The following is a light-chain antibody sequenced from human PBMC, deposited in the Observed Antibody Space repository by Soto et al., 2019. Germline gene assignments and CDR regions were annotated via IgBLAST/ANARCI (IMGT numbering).Light chain of an antibody. J-gene: IGLJ1*01. CDR3: SSYRTGGSYV. V-gene: IGLV2-14*01. Sequence: QSALTQPASVSGSPGQSITISCTGTSSDVGGYKYVSWYQQHSGKAPKLMIYEVIDRPAGAPRRFSGSKSGNTASLTITGLQAEDEADYYCSSYRTGGSYVFGTGTKVTVL. CDR1: SSDVGGYKY. CDR2: EVI.